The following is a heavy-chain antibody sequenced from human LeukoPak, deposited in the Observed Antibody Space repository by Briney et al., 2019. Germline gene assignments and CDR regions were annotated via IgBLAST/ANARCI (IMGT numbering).Heavy chain of an antibody. J-gene: IGHJ4*02. Sequence: GGSLRLSCAASGFTVSSNYMSWVRQAPGKGLEWVSVIYSGGSTYYADSVKGRFTISRDNSKNTLYLQMSSLRAEDTAVYYCARAGQWLANNYFDYWGQGTLVTVSS. CDR3: ARAGQWLANNYFDY. CDR1: GFTVSSNY. V-gene: IGHV3-53*01. CDR2: IYSGGST. D-gene: IGHD6-19*01.